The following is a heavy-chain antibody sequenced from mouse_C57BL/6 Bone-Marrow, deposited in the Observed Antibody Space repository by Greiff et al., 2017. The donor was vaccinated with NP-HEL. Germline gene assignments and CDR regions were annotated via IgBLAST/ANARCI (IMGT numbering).Heavy chain of an antibody. Sequence: QVQLQQPGAELVKPGASVKLSCKASGYTFTSYWMHWVKQRPGQGLEWIGMIHPNSGSTNYNEKFKSKATLTVDKSSSTAYMQRSSLTSEDSAVYYCARRDYYGSPWFVYWGQGTLVTVSA. CDR3: ARRDYYGSPWFVY. V-gene: IGHV1-64*01. D-gene: IGHD1-1*01. CDR1: GYTFTSYW. CDR2: IHPNSGST. J-gene: IGHJ3*01.